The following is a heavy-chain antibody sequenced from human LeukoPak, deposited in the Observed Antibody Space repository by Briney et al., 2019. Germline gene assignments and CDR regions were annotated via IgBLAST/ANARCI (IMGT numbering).Heavy chain of an antibody. J-gene: IGHJ4*02. CDR3: AKSGGYGLIDK. V-gene: IGHV4-34*01. CDR1: GGSFSGYY. D-gene: IGHD1-26*01. CDR2: INHSGST. Sequence: KPSETLSLTCAVYGGSFSGYYWSWIRQPPGKGLEWIGEINHSGSTNYNPSLKSRVTISIDTSKNLFSLRLNSMTAADTAVYYCAKSGGYGLIDKWGQGTLVTVSS.